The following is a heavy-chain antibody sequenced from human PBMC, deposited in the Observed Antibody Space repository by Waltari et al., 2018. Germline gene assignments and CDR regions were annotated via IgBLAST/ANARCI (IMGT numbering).Heavy chain of an antibody. CDR1: GYTLTELS. D-gene: IGHD6-19*01. CDR3: ATDLDSGWFRTYYYGMDV. J-gene: IGHJ6*02. Sequence: QVQLVQSGAEVKKPGASVKVSCKVSGYTLTELSMHWVRQAPGNGLEWMGGFDPEDGETIYAQKFQGRVTMTEDTSTDTAYMELSSLRSEDTAVYYCATDLDSGWFRTYYYGMDVWGQGTTVTVSS. CDR2: FDPEDGET. V-gene: IGHV1-24*01.